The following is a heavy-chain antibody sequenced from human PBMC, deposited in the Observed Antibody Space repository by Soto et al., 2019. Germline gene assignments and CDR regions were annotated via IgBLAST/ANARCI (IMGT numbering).Heavy chain of an antibody. CDR1: GFTFSSYA. CDR2: ISYDGSNK. Sequence: PGGSLRLSCAASGFTFSSYAMHWVRQAPGKGLEWVAVISYDGSNKYYADSVKGRFTISRDNAKNSVYLQMDSLRVEDTAVYYCAREGALKPFSSWGQGALVTVSS. J-gene: IGHJ5*02. CDR3: AREGALKPFSS. V-gene: IGHV3-30-3*01.